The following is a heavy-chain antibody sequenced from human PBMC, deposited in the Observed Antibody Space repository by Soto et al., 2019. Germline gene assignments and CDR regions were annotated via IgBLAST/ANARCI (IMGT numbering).Heavy chain of an antibody. J-gene: IGHJ4*02. CDR3: ARGKDRATVTTFDY. V-gene: IGHV3-23*01. D-gene: IGHD4-17*01. CDR2: IHGSSGST. CDR1: GFTFSSYA. Sequence: EVQLLESGGGLVQRGGSLRLSCAASGFTFSSYAMNWVRQAPGKGLEWVSVIHGSSGSTYYADSVKGRFTISRDNSKNTVDLQMNSLRAEDTAVYYCARGKDRATVTTFDYWGQGTLVTVSS.